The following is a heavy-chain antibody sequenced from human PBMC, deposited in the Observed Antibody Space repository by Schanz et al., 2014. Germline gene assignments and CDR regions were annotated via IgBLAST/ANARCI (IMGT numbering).Heavy chain of an antibody. J-gene: IGHJ4*02. CDR3: AKKVPAYNPFDS. D-gene: IGHD1-1*01. CDR2: ISGSGGNT. Sequence: EVQLVESGGGLVQPGGSLRLSCTASGFTFSSYSMNWVRQAPGRGLEWVSIISGSGGNTYYADSVKGRFTISSDNSKSTLYLQMNSLRAEDTAVYFCAKKVPAYNPFDSWGQGTLVTVSS. V-gene: IGHV3-23*04. CDR1: GFTFSSYS.